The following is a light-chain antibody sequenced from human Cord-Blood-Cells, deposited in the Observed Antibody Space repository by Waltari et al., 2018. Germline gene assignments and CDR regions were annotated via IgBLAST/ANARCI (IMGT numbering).Light chain of an antibody. CDR3: CSYAGSYTFV. Sequence: QSALTQPRSVSGSPGQSVTISCTGTSSDVGGYNYVSWYQQHPGKAPKLMIYDVSKRPSGVPDRFSGSKSVNTASLTISGLQAEDEADYYCCSYAGSYTFVFGTGTNVTVL. CDR1: SSDVGGYNY. J-gene: IGLJ1*01. CDR2: DVS. V-gene: IGLV2-11*01.